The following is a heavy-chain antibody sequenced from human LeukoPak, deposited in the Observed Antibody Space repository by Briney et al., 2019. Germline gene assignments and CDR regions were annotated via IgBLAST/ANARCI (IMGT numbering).Heavy chain of an antibody. V-gene: IGHV4-30-2*01. CDR3: ARDLSGNSDY. J-gene: IGHJ4*02. D-gene: IGHD3-3*02. Sequence: PSETLSLTCTVSGVSISSGGYYWSWIRQPPGKGLEWIGYIYHSGSTYYNPSLKSRVTISVDRSKNQFSLKLSSVTAADTAVYYCARDLSGNSDYWGQGTLVTVSS. CDR1: GVSISSGGYY. CDR2: IYHSGST.